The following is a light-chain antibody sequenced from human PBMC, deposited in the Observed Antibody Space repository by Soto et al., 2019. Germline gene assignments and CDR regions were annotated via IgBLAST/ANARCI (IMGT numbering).Light chain of an antibody. CDR1: SSNFGANFD. J-gene: IGLJ2*01. V-gene: IGLV1-40*01. Sequence: QSVLTQPPSVSGAPGQRVTIPCTGSSSNFGANFDVHWYQQLPGTAPKVLIYGNTNRPSGVPDRFSCSKSGTSASLVITGLQAEDEAEYYCQSYDNSLRGVVFGGGTKLTVL. CDR3: QSYDNSLRGVV. CDR2: GNT.